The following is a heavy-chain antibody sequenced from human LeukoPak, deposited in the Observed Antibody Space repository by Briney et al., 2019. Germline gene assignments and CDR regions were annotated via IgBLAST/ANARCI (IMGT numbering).Heavy chain of an antibody. V-gene: IGHV3-23*01. J-gene: IGHJ4*02. D-gene: IGHD6-19*01. Sequence: PGGSLRLSCAASGFTFSSYSMTWVRQAPGKGLEWVSAISGSGSSTYYADSVKGRFTISRDNSKNTLYLQMNSLRSEDTPVYYCAKEPHSRGWYWRWSDWGQGTLVTVSP. CDR1: GFTFSSYS. CDR2: ISGSGSST. CDR3: AKEPHSRGWYWRWSD.